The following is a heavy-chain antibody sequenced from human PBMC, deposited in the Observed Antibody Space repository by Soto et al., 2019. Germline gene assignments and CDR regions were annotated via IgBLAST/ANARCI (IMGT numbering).Heavy chain of an antibody. J-gene: IGHJ5*02. CDR3: ARVSSRPGDFRGNGWFDP. V-gene: IGHV3-11*05. D-gene: IGHD4-17*01. CDR1: GFTFSDYS. Sequence: QVQLVESGGGLVKPGGSLRLSCAASGFTFSDYSMSWIRQAPGKGLEWVSYISTTSSYTTYADSVKGRFTISRDNAQKSLYLQMNSLRAEDTAVYYCARVSSRPGDFRGNGWFDPWGQGTLVTVSS. CDR2: ISTTSSYT.